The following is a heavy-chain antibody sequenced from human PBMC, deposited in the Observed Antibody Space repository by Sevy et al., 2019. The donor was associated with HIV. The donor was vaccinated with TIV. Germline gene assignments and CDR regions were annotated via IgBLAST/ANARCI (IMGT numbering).Heavy chain of an antibody. J-gene: IGHJ4*02. CDR2: INQNGNEI. CDR1: GFTISPFW. CDR3: ARAIGLAEAW. D-gene: IGHD3-9*01. Sequence: GGSLRLSCAASGFTISPFWMHWIRQAPGKGLEWLANINQNGNEIYYAASVKGRFTISRDNMNNLLNLQMNSLTVEDTARYYCARAIGLAEAWWGQGILVTVSS. V-gene: IGHV3-7*01.